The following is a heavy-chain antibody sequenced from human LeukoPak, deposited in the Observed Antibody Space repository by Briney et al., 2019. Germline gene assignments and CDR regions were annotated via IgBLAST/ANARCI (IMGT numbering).Heavy chain of an antibody. D-gene: IGHD3-3*01. CDR1: GGSISSYY. V-gene: IGHV4-59*01. Sequence: SETLSLTCTVSGGSISSYYWSWIRQPPGKGLEWIGYIYYSGSTNYNPSLKSRVTISVDTSKNQFSLKLSSVTAADTAVYYCARGGDFWSGEYFDCWGQGTLVTVSS. CDR2: IYYSGST. CDR3: ARGGDFWSGEYFDC. J-gene: IGHJ4*02.